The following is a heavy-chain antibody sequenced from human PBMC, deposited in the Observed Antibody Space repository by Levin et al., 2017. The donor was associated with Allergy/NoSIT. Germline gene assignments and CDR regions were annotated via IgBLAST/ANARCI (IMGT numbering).Heavy chain of an antibody. CDR3: ARERGTGNSLDY. CDR2: ITYDGRNE. D-gene: IGHD4-23*01. J-gene: IGHJ4*02. Sequence: GGSLRLSCAASGLAFRIFNMHWVRQAPGKGLECLAIITYDGRNEYYADSMKGRFTISRDNSRNTLYLQMNSLRPEDTGVYYCARERGTGNSLDYWGQGTLVTVSS. V-gene: IGHV3-33*01. CDR1: GLAFRIFN.